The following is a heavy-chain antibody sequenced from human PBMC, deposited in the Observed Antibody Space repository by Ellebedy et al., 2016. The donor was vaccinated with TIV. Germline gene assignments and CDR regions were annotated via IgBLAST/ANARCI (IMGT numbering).Heavy chain of an antibody. V-gene: IGHV1-18*01. Sequence: AASVKVSCKASGYMFTNFAIAWVRQASGQGLEWMGWISTENRNTNYAQKFQGRVTLTTETSTNTAYMELTNLRSDDTAVYYCARDQSTAIFDFWGQGTLVTVSS. CDR1: GYMFTNFA. J-gene: IGHJ4*02. D-gene: IGHD1-14*01. CDR2: ISTENRNT. CDR3: ARDQSTAIFDF.